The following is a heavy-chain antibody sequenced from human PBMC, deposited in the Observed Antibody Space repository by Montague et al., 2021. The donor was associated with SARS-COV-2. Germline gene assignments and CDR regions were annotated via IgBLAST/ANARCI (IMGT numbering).Heavy chain of an antibody. CDR1: GFSLSTSGMC. CDR3: ARMPVLLWFGELGYYGMDV. Sequence: PALVKPTQTLTLTCTFSGFSLSTSGMCVSWIRQPPGKALEWLALIDWDDDKYYSTSLKTRLTISKDTSKNQVVLTMTNMGPVDTATYYCARMPVLLWFGELGYYGMDVWGQGTTVTVSS. CDR2: IDWDDDK. V-gene: IGHV2-70*01. J-gene: IGHJ6*02. D-gene: IGHD3-10*01.